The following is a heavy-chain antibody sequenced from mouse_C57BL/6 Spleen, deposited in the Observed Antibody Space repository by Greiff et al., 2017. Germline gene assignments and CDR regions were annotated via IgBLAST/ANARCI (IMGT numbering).Heavy chain of an antibody. CDR2: IYPGDGDT. D-gene: IGHD3-1*01. V-gene: IGHV1-82*01. Sequence: QVQLQQSGPVLVKPGASVKISCKSSGYAFSSSWMNWVQQRPGKGLEWTGRIYPGDGDTTYNGKFKGKATLTADKSSSTPYMQLSSLTSEDSAVYCGARRGGNTGFDYWGQGTTLKVSS. CDR1: GYAFSSSW. J-gene: IGHJ2*01. CDR3: ARRGGNTGFDY.